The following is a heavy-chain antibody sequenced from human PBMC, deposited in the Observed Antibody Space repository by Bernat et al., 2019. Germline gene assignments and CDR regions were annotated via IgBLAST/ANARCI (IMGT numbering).Heavy chain of an antibody. CDR3: ARHGSRTSCHYYDLDV. V-gene: IGHV3-33*01. J-gene: IGHJ6*02. CDR2: MWHDGGYI. CDR1: GFSLTNNG. D-gene: IGHD3-10*01. Sequence: QVHLVESGGGVVQPGSSLTLSCAASGFSLTNNGMPWVRQAPGKGLEWVAVMWHDGGYIYYTDSVKGRFTISRDISKNTLYLQMSGLRAEDTSLYFCARHGSRTSCHYYDLDVWGRGTTVTVSS.